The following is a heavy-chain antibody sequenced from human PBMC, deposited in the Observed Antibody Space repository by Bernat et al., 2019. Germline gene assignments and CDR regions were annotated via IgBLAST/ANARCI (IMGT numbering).Heavy chain of an antibody. CDR3: ASGHCSGGSCYYYYYGMDV. CDR1: GFTFSSYW. J-gene: IGHJ6*02. D-gene: IGHD2-15*01. CDR2: INSDGSST. V-gene: IGHV3-74*02. Sequence: EVQLVESGGGLVKPGGSLRLSCAASGFTFSSYWMHWVRQAPGKGLVWVSRINSDGSSTSYADSVKGRFTISRDNAKNTLYLQMNSLRAEDTAVYYCASGHCSGGSCYYYYYGMDVWGQGTTVTVSS.